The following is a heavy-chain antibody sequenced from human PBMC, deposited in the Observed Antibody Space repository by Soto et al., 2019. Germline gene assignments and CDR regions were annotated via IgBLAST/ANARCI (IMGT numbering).Heavy chain of an antibody. CDR1: GYTFTSYY. V-gene: IGHV1-46*01. J-gene: IGHJ6*02. CDR2: INPSGGST. CDR3: ARGGVVGATTLYYYYGMDV. D-gene: IGHD1-26*01. Sequence: QVQLVQSGAEVKKPGASVKVSCKASGYTFTSYYMHWVRQAPGQGLEWMGIINPSGGSTSYAQKFQGRVTMTRDTSTSTVYMELSSLRSEDTAVYYCARGGVVGATTLYYYYGMDVWGQGTTVTVSS.